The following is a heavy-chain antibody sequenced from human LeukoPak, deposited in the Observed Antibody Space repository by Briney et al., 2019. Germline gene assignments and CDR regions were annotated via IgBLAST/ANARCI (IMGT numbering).Heavy chain of an antibody. Sequence: GGSLRLSCAASGFSVSSNYMNWVRQAPGKGLAWVSVIYSGGSTYYADSVKGRFTISRDNSKNTLYLQMNSLRAEDTAVYYCARGMKYSTGWYYMDVWGEGTTVTISS. CDR1: GFSVSSNY. CDR3: ARGMKYSTGWYYMDV. V-gene: IGHV3-53*01. CDR2: IYSGGST. D-gene: IGHD6-19*01. J-gene: IGHJ6*03.